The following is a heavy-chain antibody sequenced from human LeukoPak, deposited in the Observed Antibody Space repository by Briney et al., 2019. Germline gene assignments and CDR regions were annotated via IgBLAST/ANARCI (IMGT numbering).Heavy chain of an antibody. D-gene: IGHD1-14*01. V-gene: IGHV1-8*03. J-gene: IGHJ6*03. Sequence: ASVKVSCKASGYTFTSYDINWVRQAPGQGLEWMGWMNPNSGNTGYAQKFQGRVTITRNTSISTAYMELSSLRSEDTAVYYCARGPPVVRYYYYMDVWGKGTTVTVSS. CDR2: MNPNSGNT. CDR3: ARGPPVVRYYYYMDV. CDR1: GYTFTSYD.